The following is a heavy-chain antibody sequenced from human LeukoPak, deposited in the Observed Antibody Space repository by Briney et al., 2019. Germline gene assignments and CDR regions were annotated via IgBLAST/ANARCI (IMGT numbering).Heavy chain of an antibody. J-gene: IGHJ6*02. CDR3: ARMIAVTAGMDV. Sequence: SETLSLTCAVSGGSISSTNWWSWVRQSPGKGLEWIGEIYHSGSTNYSPSLKSRVTISVAQSNNQFSLRLRSVTAADTAVYYCARMIAVTAGMDVWGQGTTVTVSS. CDR2: IYHSGST. D-gene: IGHD3-22*01. V-gene: IGHV4-4*02. CDR1: GGSISSTNW.